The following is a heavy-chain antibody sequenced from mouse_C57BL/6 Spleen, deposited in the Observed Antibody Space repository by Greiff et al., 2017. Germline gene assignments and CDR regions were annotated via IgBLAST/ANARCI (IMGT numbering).Heavy chain of an antibody. CDR2: INPGSGGT. CDR3: ARSIITTVVAEEVYYFDY. D-gene: IGHD1-1*01. CDR1: GYAFTNYL. V-gene: IGHV1-54*01. Sequence: QVQLKESGAELVRPGTSVKVSCKASGYAFTNYLIEWVKQRPGQGLEWIGVINPGSGGTNYNEKFKGKATLTADKSSSTAYMQLSSLTSEDSAVYFCARSIITTVVAEEVYYFDYWGQGTTLTVSS. J-gene: IGHJ2*01.